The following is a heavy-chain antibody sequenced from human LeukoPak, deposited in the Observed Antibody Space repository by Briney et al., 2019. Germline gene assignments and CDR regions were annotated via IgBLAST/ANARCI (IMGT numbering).Heavy chain of an antibody. Sequence: TSETLSLTCAVYGGSFSGYYWSWIRQPPGKGLEWIGEINHSGSTNYNPSLKSRVTISVDTSKNQFSLKLSSVTAADTAVYYCARSRAYCGGDCYTDYYGMDVWGQGTTVTVSS. CDR2: INHSGST. V-gene: IGHV4-34*01. J-gene: IGHJ6*02. CDR3: ARSRAYCGGDCYTDYYGMDV. D-gene: IGHD2-21*02. CDR1: GGSFSGYY.